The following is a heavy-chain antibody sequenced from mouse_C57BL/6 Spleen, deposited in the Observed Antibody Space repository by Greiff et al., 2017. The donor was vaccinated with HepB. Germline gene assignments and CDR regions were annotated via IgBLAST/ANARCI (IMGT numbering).Heavy chain of an antibody. D-gene: IGHD1-1*01. Sequence: VQLQQSGPELVKPGASVKISCKASGYAFSSSWMNWVKQRPGKGLEWIGRIYPGDGDTNYNGKFKGKATLTADNSSSTAYMQLSSLTSEDSAVYFCARSITTVVATNFDYWGQGTTLTVSS. V-gene: IGHV1-82*01. CDR1: GYAFSSSW. CDR2: IYPGDGDT. J-gene: IGHJ2*01. CDR3: ARSITTVVATNFDY.